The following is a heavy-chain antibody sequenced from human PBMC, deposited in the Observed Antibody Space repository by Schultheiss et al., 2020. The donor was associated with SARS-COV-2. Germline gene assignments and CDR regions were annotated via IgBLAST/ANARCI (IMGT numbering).Heavy chain of an antibody. V-gene: IGHV3-33*01. CDR1: GFTFSSYG. J-gene: IGHJ5*02. CDR3: ARDTYYDFWSGYFNWFDP. Sequence: GGSLRLSCAASGFTFSSYGMHWVRQAPGKGLEWVAVILYDGSNKYYADSVKGRFTISRDNSKNTLYLQMNSLRAEDTAFYYCARDTYYDFWSGYFNWFDPWGQGTPVTVSS. CDR2: ILYDGSNK. D-gene: IGHD3-3*01.